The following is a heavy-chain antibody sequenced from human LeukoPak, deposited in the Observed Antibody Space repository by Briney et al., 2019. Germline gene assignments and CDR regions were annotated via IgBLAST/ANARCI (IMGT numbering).Heavy chain of an antibody. CDR3: AARDVLTGLHDY. CDR1: GGSFSGYY. D-gene: IGHD3-9*01. V-gene: IGHV4-34*01. J-gene: IGHJ4*02. Sequence: HPSETLSLTCAVYGGSFSGYYWSWIRQPPGKGLEWIGEINHSGSTNYNPSLKSRVTISVDTSKSQFSLKLSSVTAADTAVYYCAARDVLTGLHDYWGQGTLVTVSS. CDR2: INHSGST.